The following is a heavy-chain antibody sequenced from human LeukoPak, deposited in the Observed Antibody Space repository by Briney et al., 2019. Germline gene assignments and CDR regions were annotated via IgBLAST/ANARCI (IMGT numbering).Heavy chain of an antibody. CDR3: ARGLYYDILTASYATYFDY. Sequence: SETLSLTCTVSGGSISSYYWSWIRQPPGKGLEWIGYIYYSGSTNYNPSLKSRVTISVDTSKNQFSLKLSSVTAADTAVYYCARGLYYDILTASYATYFDYWGQGTLVTVSS. CDR2: IYYSGST. J-gene: IGHJ4*02. V-gene: IGHV4-59*12. D-gene: IGHD3-9*01. CDR1: GGSISSYY.